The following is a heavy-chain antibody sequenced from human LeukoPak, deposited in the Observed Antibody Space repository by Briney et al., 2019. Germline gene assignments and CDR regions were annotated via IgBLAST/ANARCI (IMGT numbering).Heavy chain of an antibody. D-gene: IGHD1-1*01. CDR3: ARGPAGYN. CDR1: RFTVSSNH. Sequence: GGSLRLSCAASRFTVSSNHMSCVSQAPGKGLEWVSVIYSGGSTDYADSVKGRFTISRDILKNTLYLQMNSLRAEDTAVYYCARGPAGYNWGQGTRVTVSS. CDR2: IYSGGST. J-gene: IGHJ4*02. V-gene: IGHV3-53*01.